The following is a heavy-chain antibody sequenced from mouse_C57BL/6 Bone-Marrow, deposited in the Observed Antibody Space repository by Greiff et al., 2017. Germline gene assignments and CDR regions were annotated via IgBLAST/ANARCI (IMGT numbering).Heavy chain of an antibody. CDR3: ARSYYYGSSPAWFAY. CDR1: GYTFTSYN. CDR2: IYPGNGDT. V-gene: IGHV1-12*01. D-gene: IGHD1-1*01. Sequence: LQESGAELVRPGASVKMSCKASGYTFTSYNMHWVKQTPRQGLEWIGAIYPGNGDTSYNQKFKGKATLTVDKSSSTAYMQLSSLTSEDSAVYFCARSYYYGSSPAWFAYWGQGTLVTVSA. J-gene: IGHJ3*01.